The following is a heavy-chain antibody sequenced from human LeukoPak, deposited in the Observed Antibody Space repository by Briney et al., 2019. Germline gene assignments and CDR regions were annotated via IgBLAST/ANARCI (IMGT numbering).Heavy chain of an antibody. J-gene: IGHJ4*02. V-gene: IGHV1-2*02. Sequence: EASVKVSCKASGYTFTGYYMHWVRQAPGQGLEWMGWINPNSGGTNYAQKFQGRVTMTRDTSISTAYMELSRLRSDDTAVYYCARAPMVRGVIIPSPDYWGQGTLVTVSS. D-gene: IGHD3-10*01. CDR3: ARAPMVRGVIIPSPDY. CDR1: GYTFTGYY. CDR2: INPNSGGT.